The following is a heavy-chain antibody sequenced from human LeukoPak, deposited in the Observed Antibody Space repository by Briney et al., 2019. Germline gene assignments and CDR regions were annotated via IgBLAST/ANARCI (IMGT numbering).Heavy chain of an antibody. Sequence: GGSLRLSCAASGFTFSSYWMSWVRQAPGKGLEWVANIKQDGSEKCYVDSVKGRFTISRDNAKNSLYLQMNSLRAEDTAVYYCARGDSSGYYYEGDRKSDYWGQGTLVTVSS. CDR2: IKQDGSEK. D-gene: IGHD3-22*01. CDR3: ARGDSSGYYYEGDRKSDY. V-gene: IGHV3-7*01. CDR1: GFTFSSYW. J-gene: IGHJ4*02.